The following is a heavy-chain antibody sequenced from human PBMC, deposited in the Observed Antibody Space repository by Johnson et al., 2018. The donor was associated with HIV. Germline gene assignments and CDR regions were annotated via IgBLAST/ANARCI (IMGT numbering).Heavy chain of an antibody. CDR3: ATVWRNEGRHSFDT. CDR2: IRGSGGTM. J-gene: IGHJ3*02. V-gene: IGHV3-11*04. Sequence: QMQLVESGGGLVNPGGSLRLSCAASGFTFSDYYMSWIRQAPGKGLEWISYIRGSGGTMYSEDSVKGRFTISRNNANNSLHLQINNLRAKYTAVYFWATVWRNEGRHSFDTWGQGTVVTVSS. D-gene: IGHD1-1*01. CDR1: GFTFSDYY.